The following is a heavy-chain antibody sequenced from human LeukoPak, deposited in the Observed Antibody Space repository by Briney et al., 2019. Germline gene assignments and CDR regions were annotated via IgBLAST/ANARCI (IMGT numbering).Heavy chain of an antibody. D-gene: IGHD3-3*01. Sequence: SETLSLTCTVSGGSISSYYWSWIRQPAGKGLEWIGYIYYSGTTNYNPSLKSRVTISVDTSKNQFSLKLSSVTAADTAVYYCARLTPSYDFWSGYNPYYFDYWGQGTLVTVSS. CDR2: IYYSGTT. CDR3: ARLTPSYDFWSGYNPYYFDY. CDR1: GGSISSYY. J-gene: IGHJ4*02. V-gene: IGHV4-59*12.